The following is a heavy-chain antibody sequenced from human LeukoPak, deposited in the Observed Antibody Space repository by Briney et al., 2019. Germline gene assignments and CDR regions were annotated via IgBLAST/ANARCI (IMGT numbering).Heavy chain of an antibody. CDR1: GYTFTDYY. CDR2: INPNSGGT. CDR3: AMYCSASICYIDY. Sequence: ASVKVSCKASGYTFTDYYMHWVRQAPGQGLEWMGWINPNSGGTNYAQKFQGRVTMTRDTSSNAAYMELSRLTSDDTAVYYCAMYCSASICYIDYWGQGTLVTVSS. V-gene: IGHV1-2*02. D-gene: IGHD2-15*01. J-gene: IGHJ4*02.